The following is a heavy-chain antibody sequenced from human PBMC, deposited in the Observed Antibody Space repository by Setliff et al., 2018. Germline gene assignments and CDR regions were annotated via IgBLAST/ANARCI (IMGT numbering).Heavy chain of an antibody. V-gene: IGHV4-4*08. D-gene: IGHD5-12*01. CDR3: ARVLGYNGYGNYYIYYFMDV. CDR1: GGSISSYH. CDR2: TYSSGST. Sequence: PSETLSLTCSVSGGSISSYHWSWIRQPPGKGLEWIGSTYSSGSTNYNPSLKSRVTISLDTSKNLFSLNLSFVTAADTAVYYCARVLGYNGYGNYYIYYFMDVWGKGTTVTVSS. J-gene: IGHJ6*03.